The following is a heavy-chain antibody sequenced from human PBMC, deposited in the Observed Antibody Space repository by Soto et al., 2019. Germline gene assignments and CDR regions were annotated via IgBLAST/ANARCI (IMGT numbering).Heavy chain of an antibody. V-gene: IGHV1-69*13. D-gene: IGHD2-15*01. CDR3: ARDGHSYCSGGSCYSSAFDI. CDR1: GGTFSSYA. J-gene: IGHJ3*02. Sequence: ASVKVSCKASGGTFSSYAISWVRQAPGQGLEWMGGIIPIFGTANYAQKFQGRVTITADESTSTAYMELSSLRSEDTAVYYCARDGHSYCSGGSCYSSAFDIWGQGTMVTVSS. CDR2: IIPIFGTA.